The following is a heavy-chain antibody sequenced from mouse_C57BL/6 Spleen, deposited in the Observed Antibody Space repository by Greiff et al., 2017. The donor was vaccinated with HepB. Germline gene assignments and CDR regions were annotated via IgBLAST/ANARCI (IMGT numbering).Heavy chain of an antibody. D-gene: IGHD1-1*01. CDR2: IYPGSGST. Sequence: QVQLQQPGAELVKPGASVKMSCKACGYTFTSYWITWVKQRPGQGLEWIGDIYPGSGSTNYNEKFKSKATLTVDTSSRTAYMQLSSLTSEDSAVYYCARYYGSSYPLWGTGTTVTVSS. CDR3: ARYYGSSYPL. J-gene: IGHJ1*03. V-gene: IGHV1-55*01. CDR1: GYTFTSYW.